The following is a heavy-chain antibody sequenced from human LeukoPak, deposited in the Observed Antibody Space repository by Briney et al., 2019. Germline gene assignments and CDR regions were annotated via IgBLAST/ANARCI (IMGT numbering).Heavy chain of an antibody. Sequence: GGSLRLSCATSGFIFSTYALSWVHQAPGKGLEWGSSISGSGGSTYHADSVKGRFTISRDSSKNTLYLQMNSLRAEDTAIYYCARVIRAAPGKGYFDYWGQGTLVTVSS. CDR1: GFIFSTYA. J-gene: IGHJ4*02. CDR3: ARVIRAAPGKGYFDY. CDR2: ISGSGGST. V-gene: IGHV3-23*01. D-gene: IGHD6-13*01.